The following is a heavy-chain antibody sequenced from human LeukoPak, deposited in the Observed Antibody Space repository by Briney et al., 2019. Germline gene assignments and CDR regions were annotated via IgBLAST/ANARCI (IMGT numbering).Heavy chain of an antibody. V-gene: IGHV3-23*01. D-gene: IGHD3-10*01. CDR1: GFTFSSYA. CDR3: AKAGGFEFDP. Sequence: PGGSLRLSCAASGFTFSSYAMSWVRQAPGKGLEWVSTISGSGDSTYYADSVKGRFTISRDNSKNTLYLQMNSLRAEDTAVYYCAKAGGFEFDPWGQGTLVTVSS. J-gene: IGHJ5*02. CDR2: ISGSGDST.